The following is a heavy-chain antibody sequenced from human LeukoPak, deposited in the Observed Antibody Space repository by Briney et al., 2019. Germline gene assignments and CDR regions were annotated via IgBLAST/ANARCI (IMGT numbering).Heavy chain of an antibody. Sequence: GESLKISCKASGYNFTNYWIGWVRQMPGKGLEWMGIIYPGDSDTRYSPSFQGQVTISADKSITTAYLQWGSLKASDTAMYYCTRSDASGHLVPLDHWGQGTLVTVSS. D-gene: IGHD6-6*01. J-gene: IGHJ4*02. CDR3: TRSDASGHLVPLDH. V-gene: IGHV5-51*01. CDR2: IYPGDSDT. CDR1: GYNFTNYW.